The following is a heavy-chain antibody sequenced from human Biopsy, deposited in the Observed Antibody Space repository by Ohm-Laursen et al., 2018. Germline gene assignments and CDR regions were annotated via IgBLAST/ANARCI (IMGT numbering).Heavy chain of an antibody. CDR1: GDTFTTSA. Sequence: SSVKVSCKASGDTFTTSAISWVRQVPRQGLDWMGRIIPILGTVDYGQNFQGRVTIRADTSTTFLELTSLRYDDTAVYYCASGDIGGIGLDVWGLGTTVTVSS. V-gene: IGHV1-69*04. J-gene: IGHJ6*02. CDR3: ASGDIGGIGLDV. CDR2: IIPILGTV. D-gene: IGHD3-10*01.